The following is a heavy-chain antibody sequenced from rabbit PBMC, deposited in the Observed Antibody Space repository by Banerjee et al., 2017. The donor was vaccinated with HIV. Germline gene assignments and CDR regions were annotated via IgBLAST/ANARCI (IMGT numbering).Heavy chain of an antibody. CDR3: ARDDTGCPGNGDDNL. Sequence: QEQLVESGGGLVQPGGSLKLSCKASGFDFSSYGVSWVRQAPGKGLEWIGYIDPVFGTTVYASWVNGRFTISSHNAQNTLYLQLTGLTAADTATYFCARDDTGCPGNGDDNLWGPGTLVTVS. D-gene: IGHD7-1*01. J-gene: IGHJ4*01. CDR1: GFDFSSYG. V-gene: IGHV1S47*01. CDR2: IDPVFGTT.